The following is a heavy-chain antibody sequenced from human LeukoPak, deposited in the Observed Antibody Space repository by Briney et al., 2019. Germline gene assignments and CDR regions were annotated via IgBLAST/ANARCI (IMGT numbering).Heavy chain of an antibody. CDR2: ISSSSSYI. J-gene: IGHJ4*02. Sequence: PGGSLRLSCAASGFTFSSYSMNWVRQAPGKGLEWVSSISSSSSYIYYADSVKGRFTISRDNAKNSLYLQMNSLRAEDTAVYYCAKESRGYSGYDLDYWGQGTLVTVSS. V-gene: IGHV3-21*04. CDR1: GFTFSSYS. CDR3: AKESRGYSGYDLDY. D-gene: IGHD5-12*01.